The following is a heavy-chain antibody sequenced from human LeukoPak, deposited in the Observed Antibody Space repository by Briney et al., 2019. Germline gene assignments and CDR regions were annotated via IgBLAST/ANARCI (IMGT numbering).Heavy chain of an antibody. Sequence: PGGSLRLSCAASGFTFNNYAMNWVRQAPGKGLEWVSVISGSGGTTYYADSVKGRFTISRDNSKNTLYLQMNSLRAEGTAVYYCAKDRRTIEPVSRYYDSSGAPDAFDIWGQGTMVTVSS. CDR1: GFTFNNYA. CDR3: AKDRRTIEPVSRYYDSSGAPDAFDI. D-gene: IGHD3-22*01. CDR2: ISGSGGTT. V-gene: IGHV3-23*01. J-gene: IGHJ3*02.